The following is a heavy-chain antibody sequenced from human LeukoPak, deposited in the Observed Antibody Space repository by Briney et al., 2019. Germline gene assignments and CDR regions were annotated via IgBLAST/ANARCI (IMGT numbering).Heavy chain of an antibody. J-gene: IGHJ5*02. V-gene: IGHV4-31*03. CDR3: ARGKGWFDP. CDR2: IYYSGST. CDR1: GGSISSGGYS. Sequence: SETLSLTCTVSGGSISSGGYSWSWIRQHPGKGLEWIGYIYYSGSTYYNPSLKSRVTISVDTSKNQFSLKLSSVTAADTAVYYCARGKGWFDPWGQGTLVTVSS.